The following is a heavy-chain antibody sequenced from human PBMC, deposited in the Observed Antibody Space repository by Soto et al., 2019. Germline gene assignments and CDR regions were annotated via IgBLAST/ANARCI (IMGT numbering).Heavy chain of an antibody. J-gene: IGHJ6*02. CDR2: INHSGST. CDR3: ARGRQYSSSSAYYYGMDV. Sequence: PSETLSLTCAVYGGSLSGYYWSWIRQPPGKALEWIGEINHSGSTNHNPSLKSRVTISVDTSNNQFSLKLSSVTAADTAVYYCARGRQYSSSSAYYYGMDVWGQGTTVTVSS. D-gene: IGHD6-6*01. CDR1: GGSLSGYY. V-gene: IGHV4-34*01.